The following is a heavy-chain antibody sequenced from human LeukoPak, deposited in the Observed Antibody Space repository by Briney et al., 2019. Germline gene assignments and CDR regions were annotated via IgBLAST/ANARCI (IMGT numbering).Heavy chain of an antibody. J-gene: IGHJ4*02. V-gene: IGHV3-21*04. CDR3: AKGKGYCSSTSCYAGHYFDY. D-gene: IGHD2-2*01. Sequence: GGSLRLSCAASGFTFSSYSMNWVRQAPGKGLEWVSSISSSSSYIYYADSVKGRFTISRDNAKNSLYLQMNSLRAEDTAVYYCAKGKGYCSSTSCYAGHYFDYWGQGTLVTVSS. CDR1: GFTFSSYS. CDR2: ISSSSSYI.